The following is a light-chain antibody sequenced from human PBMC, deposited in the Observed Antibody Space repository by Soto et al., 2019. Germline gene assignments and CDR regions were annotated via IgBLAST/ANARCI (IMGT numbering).Light chain of an antibody. J-gene: IGKJ2*01. CDR1: QSVSSSY. Sequence: DIVLTQSTGTLSLSPGERATFSCRASQSVSSSYLAWYQQKPGRTPRLLVSSVSTRATGIPDRFSGSGSGTDFTLTISRLEPEDFAVYYCQHYGSSPPLYTFGQGTKLEIK. CDR2: SVS. CDR3: QHYGSSPPLYT. V-gene: IGKV3-20*01.